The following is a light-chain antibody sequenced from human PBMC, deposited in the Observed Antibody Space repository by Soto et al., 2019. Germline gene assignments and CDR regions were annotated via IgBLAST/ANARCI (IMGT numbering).Light chain of an antibody. J-gene: IGKJ4*01. Sequence: ETVLTQSPATVSLSPGERATLSCMASRGVSSYLAWYQQKPGQPPRLLIYDASHRATGIPARFTGSGSGTDFTLTISTLEPEDFAVYYCQQRSDWPLTFGGGTKVDIK. CDR1: RGVSSY. V-gene: IGKV3-11*01. CDR2: DAS. CDR3: QQRSDWPLT.